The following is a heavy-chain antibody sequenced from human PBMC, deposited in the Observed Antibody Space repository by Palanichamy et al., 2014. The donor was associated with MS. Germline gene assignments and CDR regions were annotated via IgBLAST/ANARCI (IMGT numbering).Heavy chain of an antibody. Sequence: EVQLLESGGGLVQPGGSPRLSCAASGFTFSSYGMRWVRQAPGKGLEWVSDISGSGGSTNYADSVKGRFTISRDNSKDTVYLQMNSLRAEDTAVYYCAKGGYGASRSALEIWGQGTMVTVSS. CDR2: ISGSGGST. CDR3: AKGGYGASRSALEI. V-gene: IGHV3-23*01. J-gene: IGHJ3*02. CDR1: GFTFSSYG. D-gene: IGHD4/OR15-4a*01.